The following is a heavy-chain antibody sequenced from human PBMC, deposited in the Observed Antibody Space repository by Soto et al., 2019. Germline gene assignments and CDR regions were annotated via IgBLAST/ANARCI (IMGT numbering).Heavy chain of an antibody. Sequence: QVQLVQSGAEVKKPGSSVKVSCKASGGTFSSYTISWVRQAPGQGLEWMGRIIPILGIANYAQKFQGRVTITADKSTSTAYMELSSLRSEDTAVYYCAALDIVVVPAATYFAYWGQGTLVTVSS. V-gene: IGHV1-69*02. CDR2: IIPILGIA. J-gene: IGHJ4*02. D-gene: IGHD2-2*01. CDR3: AALDIVVVPAATYFAY. CDR1: GGTFSSYT.